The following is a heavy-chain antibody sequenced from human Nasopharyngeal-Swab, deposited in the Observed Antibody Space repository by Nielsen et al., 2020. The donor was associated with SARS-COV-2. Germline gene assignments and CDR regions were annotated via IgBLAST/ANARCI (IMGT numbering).Heavy chain of an antibody. CDR1: GFTFSSYA. Sequence: GESLKISCAASGFTFSSYAMSWVRQAPGKGLEWVSAISGSGGSTYYADSVKGRFTISRDNSKNTLCLQMNSLRAEDTAVYYCAKGSLGYSYVIDYWGQGTLVTVSS. CDR2: ISGSGGST. D-gene: IGHD5-18*01. CDR3: AKGSLGYSYVIDY. J-gene: IGHJ4*02. V-gene: IGHV3-23*01.